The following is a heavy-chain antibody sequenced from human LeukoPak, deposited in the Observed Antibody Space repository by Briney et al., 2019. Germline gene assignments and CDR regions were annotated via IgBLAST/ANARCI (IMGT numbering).Heavy chain of an antibody. Sequence: PSETLSLTCTVSGGSISSSSYYWGWIRQPPGKGLEWIGSIYYSGSTYYNPSLKSRVTISVDTSKNQFSLKLSSVTAADTAVYYCARMITFGGVIVTWGQGTLVTVSS. J-gene: IGHJ5*02. CDR1: GGSISSSSYY. D-gene: IGHD3-16*02. CDR3: ARMITFGGVIVT. V-gene: IGHV4-39*01. CDR2: IYYSGST.